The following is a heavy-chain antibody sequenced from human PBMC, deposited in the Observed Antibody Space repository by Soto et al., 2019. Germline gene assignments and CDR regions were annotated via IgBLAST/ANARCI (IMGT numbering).Heavy chain of an antibody. V-gene: IGHV1-69*08. CDR2: IIPILDIA. CDR1: GGTFSNYT. J-gene: IGHJ4*02. D-gene: IGHD4-17*01. Sequence: QVQLVQSGAEVKKPGSSVKVSCKASGGTFSNYTITWVRQAPGQGHEWMGRIIPILDIANYAKKFQGRVTITADKSTSTAYMELSSLRSEDTAVYYCARDVGLGPVTVSTHVDYWGQGTLVIVSS. CDR3: ARDVGLGPVTVSTHVDY.